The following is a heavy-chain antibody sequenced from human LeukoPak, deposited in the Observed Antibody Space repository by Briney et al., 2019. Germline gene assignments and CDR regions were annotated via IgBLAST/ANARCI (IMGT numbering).Heavy chain of an antibody. J-gene: IGHJ4*02. CDR2: ISASGGST. Sequence: GGSLRLSCAASGFSFSSYVMSWVRQAPGRGLEWVSGISASGGSTYYADSVKGRFTISRDNSKNTLYLQMNSLRAEDTAVYYCAKEIQLRYFDYWGQGTLVTVSS. CDR1: GFSFSSYV. V-gene: IGHV3-23*01. D-gene: IGHD5-18*01. CDR3: AKEIQLRYFDY.